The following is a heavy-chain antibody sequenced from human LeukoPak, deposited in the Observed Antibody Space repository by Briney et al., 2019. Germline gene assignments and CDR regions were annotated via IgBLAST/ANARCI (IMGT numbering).Heavy chain of an antibody. D-gene: IGHD3-10*01. V-gene: IGHV1-8*01. J-gene: IGHJ5*02. CDR1: GYTFTSYD. CDR3: ARVRGTMVRGVIWWFDP. CDR2: MNPNSGNT. Sequence: ASVKVSCKAPGYTFTSYDINWVRQATGQGLEWMGWMNPNSGNTGYAQKFQGRVTMTRNTSISTAYMELSSLRSEDTAVYYCARVRGTMVRGVIWWFDPWGQGTLVTVSS.